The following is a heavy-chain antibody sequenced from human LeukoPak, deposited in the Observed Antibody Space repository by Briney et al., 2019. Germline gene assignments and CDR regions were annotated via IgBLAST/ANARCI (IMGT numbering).Heavy chain of an antibody. D-gene: IGHD6-19*01. CDR1: GYSFTNYW. J-gene: IGHJ4*02. CDR2: IDPSDSYA. V-gene: IGHV5-10-1*01. Sequence: GEPLKTSCKGSGYSFTNYWINWVRQMPGKGLEWLGKIDPSDSYANYSPSFQGHVTISADKSISTAYLQWSSLKASDTAMYYCARSLSSGWPGFGYWGQGALVTVCS. CDR3: ARSLSSGWPGFGY.